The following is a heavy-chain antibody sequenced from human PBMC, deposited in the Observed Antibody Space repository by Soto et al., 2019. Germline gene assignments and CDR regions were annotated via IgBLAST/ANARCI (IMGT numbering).Heavy chain of an antibody. CDR3: GRVPLL. V-gene: IGHV4-31*03. Sequence: SETLSLTCTVSGGSISSGGYYWSWIRQHPGKGLEWIGHIYQSGSAYYNPSLKSRVTMSVDWSKNQFSLKLTSVTAADTAVYYCGRVPLLWGQGTLVTVSS. J-gene: IGHJ4*02. D-gene: IGHD1-26*01. CDR2: IYQSGSA. CDR1: GGSISSGGYY.